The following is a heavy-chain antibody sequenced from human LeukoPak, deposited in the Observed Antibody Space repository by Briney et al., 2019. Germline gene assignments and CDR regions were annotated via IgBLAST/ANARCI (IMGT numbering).Heavy chain of an antibody. D-gene: IGHD5-18*01. V-gene: IGHV3-30*18. J-gene: IGHJ4*02. CDR3: AKDPGGYSYGPVSYFDY. CDR2: ISYDGSNK. CDR1: GFTFSSYG. Sequence: GRSLRLSCAASGFTFSSYGMHWVRQAPGKGLEWVAVISYDGSNKYYADSVKGRFTISRDNSKNTLYLQMNSLRAEDTAVYYCAKDPGGYSYGPVSYFDYWGQGTLVTVSS.